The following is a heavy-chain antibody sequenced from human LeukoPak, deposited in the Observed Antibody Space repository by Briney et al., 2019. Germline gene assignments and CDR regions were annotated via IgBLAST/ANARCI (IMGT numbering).Heavy chain of an antibody. CDR2: ISYDGSNK. D-gene: IGHD2-2*01. Sequence: QPGGPLRLSCAASGFTFSSYGMHWVLQAPGKGLEWVAVISYDGSNKYYADSVRGRFTISRDNYKNTLYLQMNSLRAEDTAVYYCGKGCSSTSCYRRDFRFDYWGQGTLVTVSS. CDR3: GKGCSSTSCYRRDFRFDY. V-gene: IGHV3-30*18. J-gene: IGHJ4*02. CDR1: GFTFSSYG.